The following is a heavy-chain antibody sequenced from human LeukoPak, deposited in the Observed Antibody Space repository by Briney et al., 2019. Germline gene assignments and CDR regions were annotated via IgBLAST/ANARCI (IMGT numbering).Heavy chain of an antibody. D-gene: IGHD2-2*01. J-gene: IGHJ6*02. V-gene: IGHV3-9*01. CDR3: AKDLSSTRFYYYGMDV. CDR2: ISWNSGSI. Sequence: GRSLRLSCAACGFTFDDYAMHWVRQAPGKGLEWVSGISWNSGSIGYADSVKGRFTISRDNAKNSLYLQMNSLRAEDTALYYCAKDLSSTRFYYYGMDVWGQGTTVTVSS. CDR1: GFTFDDYA.